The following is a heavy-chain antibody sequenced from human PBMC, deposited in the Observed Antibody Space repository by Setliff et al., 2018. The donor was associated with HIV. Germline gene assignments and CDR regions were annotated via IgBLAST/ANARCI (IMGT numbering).Heavy chain of an antibody. J-gene: IGHJ4*02. CDR1: GGSFSGYY. Sequence: SETLSLTCAVYGGSFSGYYWGWLRQTPGKGLEWIGSIFFSGSAYYNPSLQSRVTISVDTSKDQFSLKLTSLTAADTAVYYCARHDNYDSSGCYNLYYFDYWGQGTLVTVS. D-gene: IGHD3-22*01. V-gene: IGHV4-39*01. CDR3: ARHDNYDSSGCYNLYYFDY. CDR2: IFFSGSA.